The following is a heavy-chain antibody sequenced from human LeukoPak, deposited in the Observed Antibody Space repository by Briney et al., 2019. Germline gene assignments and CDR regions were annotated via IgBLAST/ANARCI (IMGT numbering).Heavy chain of an antibody. J-gene: IGHJ4*02. CDR1: GGTFSSYA. CDR2: IIPIFGTA. V-gene: IGHV1-69*06. D-gene: IGHD3-10*01. CDR3: AGELPSGPPMVRGDYSFDY. Sequence: EASVKVSCKASGGTFSSYAISWVRQAPGQGLEWMGGIIPIFGTANYAQKFQGRVTITADKSTNTAYMELSSLRSEDTAVYYCAGELPSGPPMVRGDYSFDYWGQGTVVTASS.